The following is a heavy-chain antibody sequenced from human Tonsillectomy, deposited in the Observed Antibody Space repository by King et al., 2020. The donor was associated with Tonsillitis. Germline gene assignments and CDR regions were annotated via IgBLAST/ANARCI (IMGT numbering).Heavy chain of an antibody. J-gene: IGHJ4*02. CDR1: GFTFSSYG. D-gene: IGHD3-3*01. V-gene: IGHV3-30*18. Sequence: VQLVESGGGVVQPGRSLRLSCAASGFTFSSYGMHWVRQATGKGREWVAVISYDGSNKYYADSVKGRFTISRDNSNKTLYLQMKRLRAEDTAVYYCAKEGAYYDFWSGYYTNWGQGTLVTVSS. CDR2: ISYDGSNK. CDR3: AKEGAYYDFWSGYYTN.